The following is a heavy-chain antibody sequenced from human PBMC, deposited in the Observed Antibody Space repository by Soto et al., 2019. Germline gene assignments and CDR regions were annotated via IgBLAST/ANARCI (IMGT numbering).Heavy chain of an antibody. J-gene: IGHJ4*02. Sequence: QVQLVESGGGVVQPGRSLRLSCAASGFTFSSYAMHWVRQAPGNGLEWVAVISYDGSNKYYADSVKGRFTISRDNSKNTLYLQMNSLRAEDTSVYYCAREVIAVAGTSFDYWGQGTLVTVSS. CDR1: GFTFSSYA. CDR2: ISYDGSNK. CDR3: AREVIAVAGTSFDY. V-gene: IGHV3-30-3*01. D-gene: IGHD6-19*01.